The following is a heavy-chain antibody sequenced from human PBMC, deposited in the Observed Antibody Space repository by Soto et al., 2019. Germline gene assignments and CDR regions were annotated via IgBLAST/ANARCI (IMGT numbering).Heavy chain of an antibody. CDR3: ARVSATGTRWFDP. CDR2: IHYTGRM. D-gene: IGHD6-13*01. CDR1: GGSINSGAYY. V-gene: IGHV4-31*03. Sequence: PSETLSLTCSVSGGSINSGAYYWSWIRHYPGKGREWIGYIHYTGRMYYNPSLESRATISVDTSKKHFSLKLSSVTAADTAVYYCARVSATGTRWFDPWGQGTLVTVSS. J-gene: IGHJ5*02.